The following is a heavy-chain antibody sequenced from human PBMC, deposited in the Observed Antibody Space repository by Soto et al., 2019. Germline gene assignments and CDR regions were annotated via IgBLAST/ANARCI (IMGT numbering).Heavy chain of an antibody. CDR3: ARQSAVTTWIVDY. Sequence: PSETLSLTCTVSGGSISSYYWSWIRQPPGKGLEWIGYIYYSGSTNYNPSLKSRVTISVDTSKNQFSLKLSSVTAADTAVYYCARQSAVTTWIVDYWGQGTLVTVSS. D-gene: IGHD4-17*01. CDR2: IYYSGST. CDR1: GGSISSYY. V-gene: IGHV4-59*08. J-gene: IGHJ4*02.